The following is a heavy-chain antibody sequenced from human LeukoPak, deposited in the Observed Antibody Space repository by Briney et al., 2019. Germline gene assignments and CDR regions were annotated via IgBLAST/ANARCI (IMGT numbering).Heavy chain of an antibody. D-gene: IGHD2-15*01. V-gene: IGHV4-61*03. J-gene: IGHJ4*02. CDR1: GASVNSGSHY. CDR2: MYYSGTT. CDR3: AGLRYHGGSTV. Sequence: PSETLSLTCTVSGASVNSGSHYWSWFRQPPGKGLEWIGYMYYSGTTNYNPSLKSRVTMSVDTSKNHFSLKMNSLTAADTAEYYCAGLRYHGGSTVWGLGTPVTVSS.